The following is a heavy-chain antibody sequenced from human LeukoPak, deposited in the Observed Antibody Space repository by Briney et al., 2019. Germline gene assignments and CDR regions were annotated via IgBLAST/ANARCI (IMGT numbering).Heavy chain of an antibody. CDR2: ISSSSSYI. Sequence: GGSLRLSCAASGFTFSSYSMNWVRQAPGKGLEWVSSISSSSSYIYYADSVKGRFTISRDNAKSSLYLQMNSLRAEDTAVYYCARGDIVVVVAATSDYWGQGTLVTVSS. CDR1: GFTFSSYS. V-gene: IGHV3-21*01. J-gene: IGHJ4*02. CDR3: ARGDIVVVVAATSDY. D-gene: IGHD2-15*01.